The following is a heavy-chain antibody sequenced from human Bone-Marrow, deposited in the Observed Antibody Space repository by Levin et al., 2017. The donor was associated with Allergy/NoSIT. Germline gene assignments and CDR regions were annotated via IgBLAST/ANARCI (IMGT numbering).Heavy chain of an antibody. J-gene: IGHJ4*02. V-gene: IGHV4-30-2*01. Sequence: PSETLSLTCAVSGGAISSGGYTWNWIRQPPGKGLEWIGYIYHTGTTYYNSSLNSRVTISLDTSKNQISLKLTSVTAADTAVYYCARGDVGLDSWGQGTLVTVSS. CDR3: ARGDVGLDS. CDR2: IYHTGTT. CDR1: GGAISSGGYT.